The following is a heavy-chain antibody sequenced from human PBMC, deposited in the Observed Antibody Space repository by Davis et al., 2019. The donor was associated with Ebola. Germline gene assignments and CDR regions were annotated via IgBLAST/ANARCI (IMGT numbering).Heavy chain of an antibody. V-gene: IGHV3-23*01. CDR1: GFTFSSYA. CDR2: ITGTGGSP. J-gene: IGHJ1*01. CDR3: VRDMMEEGLSSPHPDFQH. D-gene: IGHD3-16*01. Sequence: GESLKISCAASGFTFSSYAMSWVRQAPGKGLEWVSAITGTGGSPYYADSVRGRFAISRDNANDTVSLQIYSLRAEDKAVYYCVRDMMEEGLSSPHPDFQHWGQGTLVTVSS.